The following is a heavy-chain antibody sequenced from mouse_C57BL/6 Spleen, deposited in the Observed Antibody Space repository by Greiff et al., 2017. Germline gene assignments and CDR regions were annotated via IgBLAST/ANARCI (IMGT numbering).Heavy chain of an antibody. J-gene: IGHJ2*01. CDR3: SRASYYYGSSYYFDY. Sequence: QVQLQPPGAELVKPGASVKLSCKASGYTFTSYWMHWVKQRPGQGLEWIGMIHPNSGSTNYNEKFKSKATMTVDKASSTASMQHSSLTSEDSAVYDGSRASYYYGSSYYFDYWGQGTTLTVSS. D-gene: IGHD1-1*01. CDR2: IHPNSGST. V-gene: IGHV1-64*01. CDR1: GYTFTSYW.